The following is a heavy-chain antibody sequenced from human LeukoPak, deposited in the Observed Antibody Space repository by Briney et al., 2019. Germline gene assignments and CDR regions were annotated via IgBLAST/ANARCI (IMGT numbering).Heavy chain of an antibody. D-gene: IGHD1-26*01. CDR3: AREPHARPHIVGATGGVDY. Sequence: GASVKVSCKASGYTFTGYYMHWVRQAPGQGLEWMGRINPNSGGTNSAQKFQGRVTMTRDTSISTAFMELSRLRSDDTAVYYCAREPHARPHIVGATGGVDYWGQGTLVTVSS. CDR2: INPNSGGT. J-gene: IGHJ4*02. CDR1: GYTFTGYY. V-gene: IGHV1-2*06.